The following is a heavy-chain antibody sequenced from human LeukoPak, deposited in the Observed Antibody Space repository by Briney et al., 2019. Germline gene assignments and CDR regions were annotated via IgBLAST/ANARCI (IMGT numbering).Heavy chain of an antibody. CDR2: IYWDDDK. CDR1: GFSLSTSGVG. CDR3: AHSSFRGVTYYYYYYGMDV. Sequence: SGPTLVKPTQTLTLTCTFSGFSLSTSGVGVGWIRQPPGKALEWLALIYWDDDKRYSPSLKSRLTITKDTSKNQVVLTMTNMDPVDTATYYCAHSSFRGVTYYYYYYGMDVWGQGTTVTVSS. J-gene: IGHJ6*02. V-gene: IGHV2-5*02. D-gene: IGHD3-10*01.